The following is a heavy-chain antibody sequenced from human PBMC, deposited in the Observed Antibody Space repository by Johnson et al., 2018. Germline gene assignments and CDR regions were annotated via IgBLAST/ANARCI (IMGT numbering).Heavy chain of an antibody. Sequence: QLGESGGGVIRPGGSLRVSCAASGFTFDDYAMSWVRQAPGKGLEWVSGIKWNGGSAGYADSVKGRFTISRDNAKNSLYLQMNSLRAEDTALYYCVRGIGSRTSDAFDIWGQGTMVTVSS. V-gene: IGHV3-20*04. J-gene: IGHJ3*02. CDR1: GFTFDDYA. CDR2: IKWNGGSA. CDR3: VRGIGSRTSDAFDI. D-gene: IGHD2/OR15-2a*01.